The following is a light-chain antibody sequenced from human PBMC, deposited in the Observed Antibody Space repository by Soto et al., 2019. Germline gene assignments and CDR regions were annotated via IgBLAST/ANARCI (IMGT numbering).Light chain of an antibody. V-gene: IGKV3D-15*01. CDR2: GAS. J-gene: IGKJ4*01. CDR3: HQYDYWPLT. CDR1: QSVSSN. Sequence: DIVMTPYPSTLSVPLGESAPLSCRASQSVSSNLAWYQQKPGQAPRLLFYGASTRATGIPARFSGSGSGTDFTLTISSLQSEDFAVYYCHQYDYWPLTFGGGTKVDIK.